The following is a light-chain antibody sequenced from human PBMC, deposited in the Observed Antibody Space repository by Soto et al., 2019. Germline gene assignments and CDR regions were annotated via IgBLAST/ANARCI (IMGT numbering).Light chain of an antibody. V-gene: IGLV1-36*01. CDR3: ATWDDRLTAWV. CDR2: YND. J-gene: IGLJ3*02. Sequence: QSVLTQSPSVSGAPRQSVNISCSGNNSNIGSNAVHWYQQLPGKAPKLLMYYNDMLPSGVSDRFSGSKSGTSASLAISGLQSEDEGDYYCATWDDRLTAWVFVCVTKLTVL. CDR1: NSNIGSNA.